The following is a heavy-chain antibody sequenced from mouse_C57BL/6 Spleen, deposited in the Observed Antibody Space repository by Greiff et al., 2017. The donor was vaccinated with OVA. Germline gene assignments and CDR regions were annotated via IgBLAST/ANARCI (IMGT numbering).Heavy chain of an antibody. CDR2: ISNGGGST. Sequence: EVQRVESGGGLVQPGGSLKLSCAASGFTFSDYYMYWVRQTPEKRLEWVAYISNGGGSTYYPDTVKGRFTISRDNAKNTLYLQMSRLKSEDTAMYYCARHAGYYYGSSYDFDYWGQGTTLTVSS. V-gene: IGHV5-12*01. CDR3: ARHAGYYYGSSYDFDY. CDR1: GFTFSDYY. D-gene: IGHD1-1*01. J-gene: IGHJ2*01.